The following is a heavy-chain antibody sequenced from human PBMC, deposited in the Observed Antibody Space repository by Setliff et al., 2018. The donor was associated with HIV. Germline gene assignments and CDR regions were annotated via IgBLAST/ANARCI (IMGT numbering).Heavy chain of an antibody. CDR2: VYHSGTGTI. CDR1: GGSISSHY. J-gene: IGHJ4*02. D-gene: IGHD3-10*01. CDR3: ARGGYYYDSGSSFDS. V-gene: IGHV4-59*11. Sequence: PSETLSLTCTVSGGSISSHYWSWIRQSPGNGLEWIGYVYHSGTGTIRYNPSLKSRVTISVDPSKSQFSLKLNSMTAADTAVYYCARGGYYYDSGSSFDSWGQGTLVTVSS.